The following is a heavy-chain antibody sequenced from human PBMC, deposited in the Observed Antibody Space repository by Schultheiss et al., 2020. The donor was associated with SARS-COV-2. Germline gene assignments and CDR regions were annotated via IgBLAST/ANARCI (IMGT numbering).Heavy chain of an antibody. Sequence: ASVKVSCKASGYTFTGYYMHWVRQAPGQGLEWMGWINPNSGGTNYAQKFQGRVTMTRDTSISTAYMELSRLRSDDTAVYYCARVYCSSTSCNRALDYWGQGTLVTVSS. CDR3: ARVYCSSTSCNRALDY. V-gene: IGHV1-2*02. J-gene: IGHJ4*02. D-gene: IGHD2-2*02. CDR2: INPNSGGT. CDR1: GYTFTGYY.